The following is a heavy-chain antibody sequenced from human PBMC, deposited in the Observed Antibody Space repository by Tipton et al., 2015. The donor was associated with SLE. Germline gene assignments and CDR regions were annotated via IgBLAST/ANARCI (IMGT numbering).Heavy chain of an antibody. J-gene: IGHJ3*02. CDR2: ISSSSSYT. CDR3: ARVTTGTAGAFDI. CDR1: GFTFSDYY. D-gene: IGHD1-1*01. V-gene: IGHV3-11*05. Sequence: SLRLSCAASGFTFSDYYMSWIRQAPGKGLEWVSYISSSSSYTNYADSVKSRFTISRDNAKNSLYLQMNSLRAEDTAVYYCARVTTGTAGAFDIWGQGTMVTVSS.